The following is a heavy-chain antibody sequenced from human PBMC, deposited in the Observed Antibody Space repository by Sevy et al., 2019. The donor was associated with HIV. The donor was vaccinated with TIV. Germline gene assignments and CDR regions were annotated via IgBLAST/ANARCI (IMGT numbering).Heavy chain of an antibody. Sequence: GGCLRLSCAASGFTVSTTYMSWVRQAPGKGLEWVSVVSFDGTTYYADSVKGRFTISRDTSKNTVYLQMNSQRVDDTAVYYCASRRDAYGTNYWGQGTLVTVSS. J-gene: IGHJ4*02. D-gene: IGHD4-17*01. V-gene: IGHV3-53*01. CDR3: ASRRDAYGTNY. CDR2: VSFDGTT. CDR1: GFTVSTTY.